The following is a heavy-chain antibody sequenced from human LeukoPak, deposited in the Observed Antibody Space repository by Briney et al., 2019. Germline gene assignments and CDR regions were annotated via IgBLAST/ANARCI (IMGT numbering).Heavy chain of an antibody. V-gene: IGHV4-59*01. CDR3: ARGPYRKSGSGSFYY. J-gene: IGHJ4*02. CDR2: IYYSGST. CDR1: GGSISSYY. D-gene: IGHD3-10*01. Sequence: PSETLSLTCTVSGGSISSYYWSWIRQTPGKGLEWIGYIYYSGSTNYNPSLKSRVTISVDTSKNQFSLKLSSVTAADTAVYYCARGPYRKSGSGSFYYWGQGTLVTVSS.